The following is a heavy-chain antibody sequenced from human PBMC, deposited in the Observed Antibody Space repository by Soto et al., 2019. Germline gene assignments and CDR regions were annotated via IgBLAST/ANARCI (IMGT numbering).Heavy chain of an antibody. CDR3: VCGGNFFVY. V-gene: IGHV3-7*01. CDR1: GFTFSTYW. Sequence: EVQLVESGGGLVQPGGSLRLSCAASGFTFSTYWMTWVRRPPGKGLEWVANLDQDGSERYYVDSVRGRFTSSRDNAKNSLYLQMNSLRAEDTAVYYCVCGGNFFVYWGQGTLGTVSP. J-gene: IGHJ4*02. CDR2: LDQDGSER. D-gene: IGHD3-16*01.